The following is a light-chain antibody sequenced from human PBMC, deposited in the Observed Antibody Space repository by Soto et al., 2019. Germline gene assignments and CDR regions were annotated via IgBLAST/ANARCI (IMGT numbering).Light chain of an antibody. CDR1: QSFSGNY. CDR2: GAS. V-gene: IGKV3-20*01. CDR3: QHYGSSPPIT. Sequence: IVLTQSPGTLSLSPGERVNLYYRPSQSFSGNYLTWYQHKPGQAPRLLIYGASSRATGVPDRFSGSGSGTDFTLTISRLEPEDFAVYYCQHYGSSPPITFGQGTRLENK. J-gene: IGKJ5*01.